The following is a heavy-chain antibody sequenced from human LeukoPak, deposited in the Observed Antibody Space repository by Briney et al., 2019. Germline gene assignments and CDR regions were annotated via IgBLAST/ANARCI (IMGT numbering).Heavy chain of an antibody. Sequence: SETLSLTCTVSGDPINSYYWSWIRQPLGKGLEWIGYIYYTGSTNYSPSLKSRVSISVDTSKNQFSLKLSSVTTADTAVYYCARGGSLRYTPPDAFDIWGQATMVTVSS. J-gene: IGHJ3*02. CDR2: IYYTGST. CDR1: GDPINSYY. D-gene: IGHD3-9*01. CDR3: ARGGSLRYTPPDAFDI. V-gene: IGHV4-59*01.